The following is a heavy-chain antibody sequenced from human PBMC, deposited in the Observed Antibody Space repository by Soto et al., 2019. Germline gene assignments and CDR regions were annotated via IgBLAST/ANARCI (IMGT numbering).Heavy chain of an antibody. V-gene: IGHV1-69*01. Sequence: QVQLVQSGAEVKKPGSSVKVSCKISGGTFSRYSISWVRQAPGQGLEWMGGIVPIFGTTNYAQKFQDRLTITTDESATTAHMELSNLRSEDTAVYYCARPYEGGYSSNHHYYYALDVWGQGTAVTVSS. CDR1: GGTFSRYS. J-gene: IGHJ6*02. CDR3: ARPYEGGYSSNHHYYYALDV. D-gene: IGHD3-22*01. CDR2: IVPIFGTT.